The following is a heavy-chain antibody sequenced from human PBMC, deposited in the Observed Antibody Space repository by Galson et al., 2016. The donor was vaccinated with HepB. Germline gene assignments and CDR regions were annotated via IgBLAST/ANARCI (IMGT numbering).Heavy chain of an antibody. CDR3: ARESGSGSYYPPYHYYGMNV. CDR2: TYYMSKWNS. Sequence: CAISGDSVSTNTAAWTWIRQSLLRGLEWLGRTYYMSKWNSDYADSVKGRITINADTSKNLISLQLSSVTPEDTAVYYCARESGSGSYYPPYHYYGMNVWGQGTTVTVSS. V-gene: IGHV6-1*01. D-gene: IGHD3-10*01. J-gene: IGHJ6*02. CDR1: GDSVSTNTAA.